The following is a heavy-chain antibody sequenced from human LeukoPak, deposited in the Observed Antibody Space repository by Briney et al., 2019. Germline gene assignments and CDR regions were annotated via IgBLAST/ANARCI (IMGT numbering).Heavy chain of an antibody. CDR1: GYTFTGYY. J-gene: IGHJ5*02. D-gene: IGHD2-2*01. Sequence: ASVKVSCRASGYTFTGYYMHWVRQAPGQGLEWMGWINPNSGGTNYAQEFQGRVTMTRDTSISTAYMELSRLRSDDTAVYYCARDRPIYCSSTSCYGNAWFDPWGQGTLVTVSS. CDR3: ARDRPIYCSSTSCYGNAWFDP. V-gene: IGHV1-2*02. CDR2: INPNSGGT.